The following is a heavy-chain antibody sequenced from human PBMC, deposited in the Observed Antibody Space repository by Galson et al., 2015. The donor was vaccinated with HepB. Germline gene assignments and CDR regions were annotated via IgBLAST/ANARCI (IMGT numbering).Heavy chain of an antibody. CDR2: ISYDGSNK. V-gene: IGHV3-30*04. D-gene: IGHD2-15*01. CDR3: ARDMGDPDCSGGSCYSDY. CDR1: GFTFSSYA. Sequence: SLRLSCAASGFTFSSYAMHWVRQAPGKGLEWVAVISYDGSNKYYADSVKGRFTISRDNSKNTLYLQMNSLRAEDTAVYYCARDMGDPDCSGGSCYSDYWGQGTLVTVSS. J-gene: IGHJ4*02.